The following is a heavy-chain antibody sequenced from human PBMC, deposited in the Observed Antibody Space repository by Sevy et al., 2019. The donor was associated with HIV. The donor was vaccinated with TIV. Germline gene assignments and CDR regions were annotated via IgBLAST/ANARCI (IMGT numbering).Heavy chain of an antibody. CDR2: INHSGST. V-gene: IGHV4-34*01. CDR1: GGSLSGYY. CDR3: ARGTNL. J-gene: IGHJ3*01. Sequence: SETLSLTCAVYGGSLSGYYWSWIRQPPGKGLEWIGEINHSGSTNYNPSLKSRVTISVDTSKNQFSLKLSSVTAADTAVYYCARGTNLWGQGTMVTVSS.